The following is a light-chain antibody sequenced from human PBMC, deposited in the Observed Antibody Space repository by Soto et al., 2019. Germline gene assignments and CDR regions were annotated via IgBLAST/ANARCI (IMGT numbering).Light chain of an antibody. CDR3: CSYAGSSTFHYV. CDR2: EVS. J-gene: IGLJ1*01. Sequence: QSVLTQPASVSGSPGQSITISCTGTSXXXXSYNLVSWYQQHPGKAPKLMIYEVSKRPSGVSNRFSGSKSGNTASLTISGLQAEDEADYYCCSYAGSSTFHYVFGTGTKVTVL. CDR1: SXXXXSYNL. V-gene: IGLV2-23*02.